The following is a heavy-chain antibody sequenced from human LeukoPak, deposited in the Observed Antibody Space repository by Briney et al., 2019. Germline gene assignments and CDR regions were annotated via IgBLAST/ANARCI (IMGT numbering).Heavy chain of an antibody. CDR3: ARVPIRYFDWSIYYFDY. CDR1: GFTFSSYS. Sequence: PGGSLRLXCAASGFTFSSYSMNWDRQAPGKGLEWVSSISSSSSYIYYADSVKGRFTISRDNAKNSLYLQMNSLRAEDTAVYYCARVPIRYFDWSIYYFDYWSQGTLVTVSS. CDR2: ISSSSSYI. J-gene: IGHJ4*02. V-gene: IGHV3-21*01. D-gene: IGHD3-9*01.